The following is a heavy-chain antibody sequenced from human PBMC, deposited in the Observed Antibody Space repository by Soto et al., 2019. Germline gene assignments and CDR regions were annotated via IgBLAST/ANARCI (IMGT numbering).Heavy chain of an antibody. J-gene: IGHJ5*02. D-gene: IGHD1-26*01. Sequence: QTLSLTCAISGDSVATNSAACNWIRQSPSRGLEWLGRTYYRSKWYNDYAVSLKSRITINPYTSKNQFSLQLNSVTPEDTDVYYCAREVGATMIRWFDPWGQGTLVTVYS. CDR3: AREVGATMIRWFDP. CDR1: GDSVATNSAA. CDR2: TYYRSKWYN. V-gene: IGHV6-1*01.